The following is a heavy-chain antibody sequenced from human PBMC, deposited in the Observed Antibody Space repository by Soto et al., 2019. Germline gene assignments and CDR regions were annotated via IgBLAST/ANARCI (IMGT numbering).Heavy chain of an antibody. CDR3: ARGRAHYDFWSGYYGDFDY. CDR2: IWYDGSNK. Sequence: QVQLVESGGGVVQPGRSLRLSCAASGFTFSSYGMHWVRQAPGKGLEWVAVIWYDGSNKYYVDSVKGRFTISRDNSKNTLYLQMNSLRAEDTAVYYCARGRAHYDFWSGYYGDFDYWGQGTLVTVSS. D-gene: IGHD3-3*01. V-gene: IGHV3-33*01. J-gene: IGHJ4*02. CDR1: GFTFSSYG.